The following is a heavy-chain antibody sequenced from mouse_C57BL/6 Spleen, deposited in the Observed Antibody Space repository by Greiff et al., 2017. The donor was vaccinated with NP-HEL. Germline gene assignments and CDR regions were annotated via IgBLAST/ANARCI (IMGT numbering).Heavy chain of an antibody. CDR3: ARADYGRRGKYCDV. CDR2: IDPSDSYT. J-gene: IGHJ1*03. V-gene: IGHV1-69*01. D-gene: IGHD1-1*01. CDR1: GYTFTSYW. Sequence: VQLQQPGAELVMPGASVKLSCKASGYTFTSYWMHWVKQRPGQGLEWIGEIDPSDSYTNYNQKFKGKSTLTEDKSSSTAYMQLSSLTSEDSAVYYCARADYGRRGKYCDVWGTGTTVTVSS.